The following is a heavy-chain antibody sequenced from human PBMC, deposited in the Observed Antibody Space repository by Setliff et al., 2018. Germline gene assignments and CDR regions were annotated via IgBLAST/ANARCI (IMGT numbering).Heavy chain of an antibody. Sequence: GGSLRLSCAASGFTFSSYWMTWIRQAPGKGLEWVSAISSNGGSTYYANSVKGRFTISRDNSKNTLYLQMGSLRAEDMAVYYCARVVGAAAGWSWFDPWGQGTLVTVSS. J-gene: IGHJ5*02. V-gene: IGHV3-64*01. CDR1: GFTFSSYW. D-gene: IGHD6-13*01. CDR2: ISSNGGST. CDR3: ARVVGAAAGWSWFDP.